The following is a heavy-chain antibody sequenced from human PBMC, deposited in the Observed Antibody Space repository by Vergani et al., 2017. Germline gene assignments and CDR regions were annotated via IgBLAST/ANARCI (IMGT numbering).Heavy chain of an antibody. CDR1: GFTLSNYD. CDR2: IQFDGSNQ. CDR3: AKHFRGWGIDY. V-gene: IGHV3-30*02. D-gene: IGHD3-16*01. Sequence: QVQLVESGGGVVQRGGSLRLSCATSGFTLSNYDMQWIRQGPGKGLEFVAFIQFDGSNQYSADSVKGRFTLSRNFSKNPLYLQMNSLGTDDTATYYCAKHFRGWGIDYWGQGTQVIVSS. J-gene: IGHJ4*02.